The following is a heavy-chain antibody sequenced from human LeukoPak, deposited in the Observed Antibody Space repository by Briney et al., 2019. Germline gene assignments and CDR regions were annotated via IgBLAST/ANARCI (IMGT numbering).Heavy chain of an antibody. J-gene: IGHJ6*03. V-gene: IGHV3-11*04. CDR3: AREDDSGSYYNALPYYMDV. D-gene: IGHD3-10*01. CDR2: ISSSGSII. CDR1: GFTFSDYY. Sequence: GGSLRLSCAASGFTFSDYYMSWIRQAPGKGLEWVSYISSSGSIIYYADSVKGRFTISRDNAKNSLYLQMNSLRAEDTAVYYCAREDDSGSYYNALPYYMDVWGKGTTVTVSS.